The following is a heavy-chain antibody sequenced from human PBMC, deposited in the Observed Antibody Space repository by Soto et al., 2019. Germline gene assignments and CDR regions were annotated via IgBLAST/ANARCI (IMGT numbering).Heavy chain of an antibody. Sequence: XSRKVACAGAGYSFSGYYMDWVRQAPGEGLEWMGWINPNSGGTNYAQKFQCRVTMTRDTSISTAYMELSRLRSDDTAVYYCASSYYYDSSGQVPYYYYGMDVWGQGTTVTVSS. D-gene: IGHD3-22*01. CDR3: ASSYYYDSSGQVPYYYYGMDV. V-gene: IGHV1-2*02. CDR1: GYSFSGYY. CDR2: INPNSGGT. J-gene: IGHJ6*02.